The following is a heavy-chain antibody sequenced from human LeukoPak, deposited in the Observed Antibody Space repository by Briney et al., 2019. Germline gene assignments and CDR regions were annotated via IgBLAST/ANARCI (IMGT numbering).Heavy chain of an antibody. V-gene: IGHV3-53*01. CDR2: IYSGGST. CDR1: GFAVSSNY. J-gene: IGHJ4*02. CDR3: ARDREPTGDLDY. D-gene: IGHD7-27*01. Sequence: PGGSLRLSCAASGFAVSSNYMSWVRQAPGKGLEWVSVIYSGGSTYYADSVKGRFTISRDNSKNTLYLQMNSLRAEDTAVYYRARDREPTGDLDYWGQGTLVTVSS.